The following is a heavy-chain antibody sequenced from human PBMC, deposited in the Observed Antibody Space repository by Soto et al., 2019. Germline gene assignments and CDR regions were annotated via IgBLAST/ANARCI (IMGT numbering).Heavy chain of an antibody. CDR1: GYSFSNYR. V-gene: IGHV5-51*01. J-gene: IGHJ4*02. Sequence: PGESLKTSCKGSGYSFSNYRIGWVRQLPGKGLEWMGIIYPGESDTRYSPSYQGQVTISDDKTINTAYLQWSSVKASATALYYCARHLDDFLDYWGQGTLVTFSS. CDR2: IYPGESDT. CDR3: ARHLDDFLDY. D-gene: IGHD1-1*01.